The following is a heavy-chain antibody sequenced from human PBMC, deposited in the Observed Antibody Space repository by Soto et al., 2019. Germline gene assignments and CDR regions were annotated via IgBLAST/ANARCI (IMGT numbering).Heavy chain of an antibody. D-gene: IGHD3-10*01. CDR2: IRRKANSYTT. V-gene: IGHV3-72*01. CDR1: GLIFSDYH. J-gene: IGHJ4*02. CDR3: AKPRVGFWFGELLTSFDY. Sequence: GGSLRLSCAASGLIFSDYHMDWVRQAPGKGLEWVGRIRRKANSYTTEYAASVKGRFTISRDDSKNSLYLQMNSLKSEDTAVYYCAKPRVGFWFGELLTSFDYWGQGT.